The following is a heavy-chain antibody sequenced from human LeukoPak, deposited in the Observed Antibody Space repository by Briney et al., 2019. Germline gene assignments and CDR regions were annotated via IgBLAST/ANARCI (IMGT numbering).Heavy chain of an antibody. V-gene: IGHV1-2*02. D-gene: IGHD6-6*01. Sequence: ASVKVSCKASGYTFTVYYMHWVRQAPGQGLEWMGWINPNSGGTNYAQKFQGRVTMTRDTSISTAYMELSRLRSDDTAVYYCARDQTRSSSWVTAFDIWGQGTMVTVSS. CDR1: GYTFTVYY. CDR2: INPNSGGT. CDR3: ARDQTRSSSWVTAFDI. J-gene: IGHJ3*02.